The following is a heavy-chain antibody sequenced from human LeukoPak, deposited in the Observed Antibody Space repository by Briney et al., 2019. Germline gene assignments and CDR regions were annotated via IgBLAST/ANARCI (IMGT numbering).Heavy chain of an antibody. V-gene: IGHV1-46*01. J-gene: IGHJ4*02. CDR3: ARDLGMTTVTTYHYFDY. CDR2: INPSGGST. CDR1: GYTFTSYY. Sequence: GASVKVSCKASGYTFTSYYMHWVRQAPGQGLEWMGIINPSGGSTSYAQKFQGRVTMTRDTSTSTVYMELSSLRSEDTAVYYCARDLGMTTVTTYHYFDYWGQGTLVTVSS. D-gene: IGHD4-17*01.